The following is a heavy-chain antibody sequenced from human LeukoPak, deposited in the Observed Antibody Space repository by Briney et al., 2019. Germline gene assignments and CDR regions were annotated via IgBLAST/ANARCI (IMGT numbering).Heavy chain of an antibody. V-gene: IGHV4-34*01. D-gene: IGHD5-24*01. CDR1: GGSFSGYY. CDR3: ARGLRRWLQFGY. Sequence: SETLSLTCAVYGGSFSGYYWSWIRQPPGKGLEWIGEINHSGSTNYNPSLKSRVTISVDTSKNQFSLKLSSVTAADTAVYYCARGLRRWLQFGYWGQGTLVTVSS. J-gene: IGHJ4*02. CDR2: INHSGST.